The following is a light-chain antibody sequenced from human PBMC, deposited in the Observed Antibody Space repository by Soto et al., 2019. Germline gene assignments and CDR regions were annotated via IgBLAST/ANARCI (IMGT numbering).Light chain of an antibody. CDR3: QQYNNWPPV. J-gene: IGKJ2*01. CDR2: GAS. CDR1: QSVSSN. Sequence: EIVMTQSPATLSVSPGERATLSCRASQSVSSNLAWYQQKPGQAPWLLIYGASTRATGIPARFSGSGSGTEFTFTISSLQSEDFAVYYCQQYNNWPPVFGQGTKLEIK. V-gene: IGKV3-15*01.